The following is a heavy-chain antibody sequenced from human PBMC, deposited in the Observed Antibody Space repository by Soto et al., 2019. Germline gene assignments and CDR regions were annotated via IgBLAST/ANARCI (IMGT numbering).Heavy chain of an antibody. J-gene: IGHJ5*02. V-gene: IGHV4-59*01. Sequence: LSLTCTVSGGSISSYYWSWIRQPPGKGLEWIGYIYYSGSTNYNPSLKSRVTISVDTSKNQFSLKLSSVTAADTAVYYCARAELGYCSGGSCYSSDNWFDPWGQGTLVTVSS. CDR3: ARAELGYCSGGSCYSSDNWFDP. CDR1: GGSISSYY. CDR2: IYYSGST. D-gene: IGHD2-15*01.